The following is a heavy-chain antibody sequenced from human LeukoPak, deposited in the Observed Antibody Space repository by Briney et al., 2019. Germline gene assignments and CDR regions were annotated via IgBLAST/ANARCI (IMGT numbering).Heavy chain of an antibody. Sequence: PSETLSLTCNVSGGSISNYYWSWIRQPAGKGLEWIGRIYTSGSTNYNPSLKSRVTMSVDTSKNQFSLKLSSVTAADTSVYYCATGYDIAAAGQFDYWGQGTLVTVSS. CDR1: GGSISNYY. V-gene: IGHV4-4*07. J-gene: IGHJ4*02. D-gene: IGHD6-13*01. CDR3: ATGYDIAAAGQFDY. CDR2: IYTSGST.